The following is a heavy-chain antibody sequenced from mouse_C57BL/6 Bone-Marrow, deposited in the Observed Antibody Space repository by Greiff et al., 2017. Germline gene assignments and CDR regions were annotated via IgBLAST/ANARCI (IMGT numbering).Heavy chain of an antibody. Sequence: QVQLQQSGAELVRPGASVKLSCKASGYTFTSYGISWVKQRTGQGLEWIGEIYPRSGNTYYNEKFKGKATLTADKSSSTAYMELRRLTSEDSADYFCAREGTTGHAMDYWGQGTSVTVSS. D-gene: IGHD4-1*01. V-gene: IGHV1-81*01. CDR3: AREGTTGHAMDY. CDR1: GYTFTSYG. CDR2: IYPRSGNT. J-gene: IGHJ4*01.